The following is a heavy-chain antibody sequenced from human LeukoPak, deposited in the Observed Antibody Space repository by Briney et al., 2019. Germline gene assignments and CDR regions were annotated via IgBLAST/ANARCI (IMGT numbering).Heavy chain of an antibody. CDR1: GGSISSYY. CDR2: IYTSGST. CDR3: ARGLYEAVAVDY. D-gene: IGHD6-19*01. J-gene: IGHJ4*02. V-gene: IGHV4-4*07. Sequence: SETLSLTCTVSGGSISSYYWSWIRQPAGKGLEWIGRIYTSGSTNYNPSLKSRVTISVDTSKNQFSLKLSSVTAADTAVYYCARGLYEAVAVDYWGQGTLVTVSS.